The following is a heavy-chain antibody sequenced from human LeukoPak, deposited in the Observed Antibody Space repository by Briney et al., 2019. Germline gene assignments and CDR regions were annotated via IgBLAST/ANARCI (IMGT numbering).Heavy chain of an antibody. Sequence: GASVKVSCKASGYTFTGYYMHWVRQAPGQGLEWMGWINPNSGGTNYAQKFQGRVTMTRDTSISTAYMELSRLRSDDTAVYYCARGGPLGYCTNGVCYIFDYWGQGTLVTVSS. J-gene: IGHJ4*02. D-gene: IGHD2-8*01. V-gene: IGHV1-2*02. CDR1: GYTFTGYY. CDR2: INPNSGGT. CDR3: ARGGPLGYCTNGVCYIFDY.